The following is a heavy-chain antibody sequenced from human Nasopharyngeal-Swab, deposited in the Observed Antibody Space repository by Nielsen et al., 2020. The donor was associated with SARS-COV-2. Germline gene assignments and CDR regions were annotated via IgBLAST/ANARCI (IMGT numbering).Heavy chain of an antibody. J-gene: IGHJ4*02. Sequence: GGSLRLSCAASGFTFRSYDMHWVRQGTGKGLEWVSAIGNAGDTYYPGSVKGRFTISRENAKNSLYLHMNSLRAEDTAVYYCARARYWLAASGPFFDYWGQGTLVTVSS. CDR3: ARARYWLAASGPFFDY. CDR2: IGNAGDT. V-gene: IGHV3-13*01. CDR1: GFTFRSYD. D-gene: IGHD6-13*01.